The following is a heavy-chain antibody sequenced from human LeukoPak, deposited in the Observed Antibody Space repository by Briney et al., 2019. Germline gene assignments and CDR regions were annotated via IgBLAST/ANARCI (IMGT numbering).Heavy chain of an antibody. Sequence: GGSLRLSCAASGFTFTTYWMSWVRQAPGKGLEWVANIKQDGSEKYYVDSVKGRFTISRDNAKNSLYLQMNSLRAEDTAVYYCARALIVGARAGYWGQGTLVTVYS. D-gene: IGHD1-26*01. CDR2: IKQDGSEK. V-gene: IGHV3-7*05. CDR3: ARALIVGARAGY. J-gene: IGHJ4*02. CDR1: GFTFTTYW.